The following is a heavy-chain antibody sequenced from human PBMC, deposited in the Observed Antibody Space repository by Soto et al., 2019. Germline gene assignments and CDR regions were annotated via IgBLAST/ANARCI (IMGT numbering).Heavy chain of an antibody. Sequence: LRLSRAASGCTCSSHGMNWIRQDPGKGLEWVSYISSSSSTIYYADSVKGRFTISRDNAKNSLYLQMNSLRAEDTAVYYCASEHRIAAAGTGGFDPCGQGTLVTVS. J-gene: IGHJ5*02. CDR3: ASEHRIAAAGTGGFDP. D-gene: IGHD6-13*01. CDR2: ISSSSSTI. V-gene: IGHV3-48*01. CDR1: GCTCSSHG.